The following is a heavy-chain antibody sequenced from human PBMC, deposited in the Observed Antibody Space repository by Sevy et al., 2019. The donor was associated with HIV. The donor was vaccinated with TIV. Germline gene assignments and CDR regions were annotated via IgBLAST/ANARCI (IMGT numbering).Heavy chain of an antibody. D-gene: IGHD1-26*01. Sequence: GGSLRLSCAASGFTFSNYAMNWVRQAPVKGLEWVSVVSGDSITTHYADAVKGRFIIHRDNSKNTLFLQMHSLRVEDTAVYYCAKDRSGNYPTNYPDYWGQGTLVTVSS. V-gene: IGHV3-23*01. CDR3: AKDRSGNYPTNYPDY. CDR2: VSGDSITT. J-gene: IGHJ4*02. CDR1: GFTFSNYA.